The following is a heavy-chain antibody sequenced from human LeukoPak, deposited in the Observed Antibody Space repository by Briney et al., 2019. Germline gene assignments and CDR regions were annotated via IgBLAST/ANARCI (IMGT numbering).Heavy chain of an antibody. CDR3: AKEGDCSGGSCYSTFDY. D-gene: IGHD2-15*01. J-gene: IGHJ4*02. CDR2: ICGSGGST. V-gene: IGHV3-23*01. Sequence: GGSLRLSCASSGFSFSSYAMSWVHQAPGKGLEGVPLICGSGGSTYYADYVKGRLTISRDNSKNTLYLQMNSLRAEDTAVYYCAKEGDCSGGSCYSTFDYWGQGTLVTVSS. CDR1: GFSFSSYA.